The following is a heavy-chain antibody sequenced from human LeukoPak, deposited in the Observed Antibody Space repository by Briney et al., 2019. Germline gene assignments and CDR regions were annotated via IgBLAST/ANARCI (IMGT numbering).Heavy chain of an antibody. D-gene: IGHD6-6*01. CDR3: ARGRAARLGFFDH. CDR2: INHSGST. CDR1: GGSFSGYY. V-gene: IGHV4-34*01. Sequence: ETLSLTCAVYGGSFSGYYWSWIRQPPGKGLEWIGEINHSGSTNYNPSLKSRVTISVDTSKNQFSLKLSSVTAADTAVYYCARGRAARLGFFDHWGQGTLVTVSS. J-gene: IGHJ4*02.